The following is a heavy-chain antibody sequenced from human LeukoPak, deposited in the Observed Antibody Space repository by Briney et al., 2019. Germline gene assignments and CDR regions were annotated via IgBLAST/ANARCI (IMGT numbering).Heavy chain of an antibody. J-gene: IGHJ4*02. CDR2: IYHGGST. CDR3: ATGGTPGY. V-gene: IGHV4-4*02. D-gene: IGHD1-1*01. Sequence: KTSETLSLTCAVSGGSISSINWWSWVRQPPGKGLEWIGEIYHGGSTNYNPSLKSRATISVDKSKNQFSLRLSSVTAADTAVYYCATGGTPGYWGQGTLVTVSS. CDR1: GGSISSINW.